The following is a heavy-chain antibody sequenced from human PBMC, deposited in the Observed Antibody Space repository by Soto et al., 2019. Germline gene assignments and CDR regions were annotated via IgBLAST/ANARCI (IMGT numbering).Heavy chain of an antibody. J-gene: IGHJ4*02. D-gene: IGHD4-17*01. CDR1: GFTFSNYA. V-gene: IGHV3-30*18. Sequence: QVQLVESWGSVVQPVRSLRLSCAASGFTFSNYAIHWVRQAPGKGLEWGASISYDGSAKYYADSVRGRFTISSDNSKNALSLQRNSLRAEDTAVYHCAKELVRDQTVFDCWGQGTLVHVSS. CDR2: ISYDGSAK. CDR3: AKELVRDQTVFDC.